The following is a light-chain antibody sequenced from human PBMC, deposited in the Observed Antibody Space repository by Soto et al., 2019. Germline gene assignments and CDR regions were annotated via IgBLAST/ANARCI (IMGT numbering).Light chain of an antibody. Sequence: QSALTQPASVSWSPGQSITISCTGTSSDVCGYNYVSWYQQHPGKAPKLMIYEVSNRPSGVSNRFSGSKSGNTASLTISGLQAEDEADYYCSSYTSSSTRVFGTGTKLTVL. V-gene: IGLV2-14*01. J-gene: IGLJ1*01. CDR1: SSDVCGYNY. CDR3: SSYTSSSTRV. CDR2: EVS.